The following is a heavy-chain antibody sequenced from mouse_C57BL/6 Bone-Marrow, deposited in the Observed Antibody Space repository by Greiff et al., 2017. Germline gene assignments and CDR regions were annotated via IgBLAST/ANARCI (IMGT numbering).Heavy chain of an antibody. J-gene: IGHJ4*01. D-gene: IGHD6-1*01. V-gene: IGHV1-63*01. CDR3: ARQPSMDY. CDR1: GYTFTNYW. CDR2: IYPGGGYT. Sequence: QVQLQQSGAELVRPGTSVKMSCKASGYTFTNYWIGWAKQRPGHGLEWIGDIYPGGGYTNSNEKFKGKATLPADKSSSTAYMQFSSLTSEDTAIYYCARQPSMDYWGQGTSVTVSS.